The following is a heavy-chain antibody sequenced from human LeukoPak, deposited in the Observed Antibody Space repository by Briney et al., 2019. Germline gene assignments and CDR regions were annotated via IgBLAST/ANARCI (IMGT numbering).Heavy chain of an antibody. CDR1: GYTFTSYG. J-gene: IGHJ5*02. CDR2: LSADNGNT. CDR3: ARDWAPLSGNYYDAWFDP. V-gene: IGHV1-18*01. Sequence: VASVKVSCKASGYTFTSYGISWVRQAPGQGLEWMGWLSADNGNTKYAQKLQGRVTMTTDTSTSTAYMELRSLRSDDTAVYYCARDWAPLSGNYYDAWFDPWGQGTLVTVSS. D-gene: IGHD1-26*01.